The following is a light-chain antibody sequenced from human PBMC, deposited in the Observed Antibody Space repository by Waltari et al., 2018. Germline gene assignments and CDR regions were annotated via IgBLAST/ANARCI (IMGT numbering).Light chain of an antibody. CDR2: AAS. J-gene: IGKJ5*01. Sequence: IQLTQSPSSLSASVGDRVTITCRASQGISNYLAWYQQKPGKAPKLLIYAASTLQSGFPQSSTASDPGPNSPSTSGSRRPKDLEPFSFQHLNSYPPFTSAQGPRLRL. CDR1: QGISNY. CDR3: QHLNSYPPFT. V-gene: IGKV1-9*01.